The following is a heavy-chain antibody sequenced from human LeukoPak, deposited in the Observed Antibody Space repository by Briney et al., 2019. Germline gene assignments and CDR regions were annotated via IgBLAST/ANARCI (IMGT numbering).Heavy chain of an antibody. CDR3: AKSSYYDSSGYPN. CDR2: ISGSGGST. CDR1: GFTFSSYA. J-gene: IGHJ4*02. V-gene: IGHV3-23*01. D-gene: IGHD3-22*01. Sequence: GGSLRLSCAASGFTFSSYAMSWVRQAPGKGLEWVSAISGSGGSTYYADSVKGRFTISRDNSKNTLYLQMSSLRAEDTAVYYCAKSSYYDSSGYPNWGQGTLVTVSS.